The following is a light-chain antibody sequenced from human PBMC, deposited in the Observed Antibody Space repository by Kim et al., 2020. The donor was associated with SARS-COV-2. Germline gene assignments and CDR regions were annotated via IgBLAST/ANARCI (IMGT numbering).Light chain of an antibody. J-gene: IGKJ1*01. CDR1: QSVSSNL. CDR3: QQYATSPET. V-gene: IGKV3-20*01. CDR2: SAS. Sequence: ENVLTQSPGTLSLSPGERATLSCRASQSVSSNLLAWYQQKAGQAPRLVIYSASSRASGIPDRFSGSGSGTDFTLTISTLEPEDFAVYYCQQYATSPETFGQGTKVEIK.